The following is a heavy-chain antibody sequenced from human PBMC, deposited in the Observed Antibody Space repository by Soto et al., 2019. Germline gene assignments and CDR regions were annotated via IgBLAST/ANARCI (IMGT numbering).Heavy chain of an antibody. CDR3: AKDPWYSSSSPYYYYGMDV. CDR1: GFTFSSYG. D-gene: IGHD6-6*01. Sequence: QVQLVESGGGVVQPGRSLRLSCAASGFTFSSYGMHWVRQAPGKGLEWVAVISYDGSNKYYADSVKGRFTISRDNPKNTLYLQMNSLRAEDTAVYYCAKDPWYSSSSPYYYYGMDVWGQGTTVTVSS. J-gene: IGHJ6*02. CDR2: ISYDGSNK. V-gene: IGHV3-30*18.